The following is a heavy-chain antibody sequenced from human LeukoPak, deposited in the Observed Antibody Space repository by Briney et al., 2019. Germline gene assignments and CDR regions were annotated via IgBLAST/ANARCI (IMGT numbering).Heavy chain of an antibody. CDR1: QLTFHSYG. Sequence: PGGSLTLSCAASQLTFHSYGMHSVRQAPGTGLESVVVMTYDGSNKHYADSVKGRFTISRDNSKNTLYLQMNSLTAEDTAVYYCAKDLAVVVVAADAFDYWGQGTLVTVSS. CDR3: AKDLAVVVVAADAFDY. J-gene: IGHJ4*02. CDR2: MTYDGSNK. D-gene: IGHD2-15*01. V-gene: IGHV3-30*18.